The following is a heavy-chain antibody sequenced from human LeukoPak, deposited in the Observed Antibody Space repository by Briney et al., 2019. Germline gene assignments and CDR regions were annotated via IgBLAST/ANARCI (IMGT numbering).Heavy chain of an antibody. V-gene: IGHV4-39*01. CDR2: VYYGRSP. CDR1: GGSISSSSYY. D-gene: IGHD2-2*01. CDR3: AREYDIVVVGDWFDP. Sequence: SETLSLTCTVSGGSISSSSYYWGWIRQPPGKGLEWIGSVYYGRSPYFNPSLESRATISVDTSKNQFSLKLSSVTAADTAVYYCAREYDIVVVGDWFDPWGQGTLVTVSS. J-gene: IGHJ5*02.